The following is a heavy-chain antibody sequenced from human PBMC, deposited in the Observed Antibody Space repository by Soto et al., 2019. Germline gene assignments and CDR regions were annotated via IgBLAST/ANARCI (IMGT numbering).Heavy chain of an antibody. J-gene: IGHJ6*02. CDR3: AYDNHAGYYYGSGKEYYYGMDA. CDR1: GDSVSSNSAA. Sequence: SQTLSLTCAISGDSVSSNSAAWNWIRQSPSRGLEWLGRTYYRSKWYNDYAVSVKSRITINPDTSKNQFSLQLNSVTPEDTAVYYCAYDNHAGYYYGSGKEYYYGMDAWGQGTTVTVSS. CDR2: TYYRSKWYN. V-gene: IGHV6-1*01. D-gene: IGHD3-10*01.